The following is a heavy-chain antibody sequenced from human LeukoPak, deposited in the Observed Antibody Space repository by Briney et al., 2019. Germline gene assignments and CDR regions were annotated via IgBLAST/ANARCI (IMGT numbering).Heavy chain of an antibody. Sequence: PGRSLRLSCAASGFTFSTFSMNWVRQTPGKGLEWVSAISGSGSDIYYADSVKGRFTISRDNPKRSLYPQMNSLRAEDTAVYYCARRTFPNDAFDIWGQGTMVTVSS. J-gene: IGHJ3*02. V-gene: IGHV3-21*01. D-gene: IGHD1-7*01. CDR1: GFTFSTFS. CDR2: ISGSGSDI. CDR3: ARRTFPNDAFDI.